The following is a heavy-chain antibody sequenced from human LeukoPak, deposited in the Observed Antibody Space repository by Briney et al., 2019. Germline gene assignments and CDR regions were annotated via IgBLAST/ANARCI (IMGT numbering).Heavy chain of an antibody. D-gene: IGHD3-22*01. Sequence: GGSLRLSCAASGFTFSSYAMSWVRQAPGKGLEWVSAISGGGGSTYYADSVKGRFTISRDNSKNTLYLQMNSLRAEDTAVYYCAKVPTFWDSSGLSLPHFDYWGQGTLVTVSS. V-gene: IGHV3-23*01. CDR2: ISGGGGST. J-gene: IGHJ4*02. CDR3: AKVPTFWDSSGLSLPHFDY. CDR1: GFTFSSYA.